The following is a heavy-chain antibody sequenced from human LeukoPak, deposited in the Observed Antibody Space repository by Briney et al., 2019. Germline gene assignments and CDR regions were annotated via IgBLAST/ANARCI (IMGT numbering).Heavy chain of an antibody. V-gene: IGHV4-38-2*02. J-gene: IGHJ4*02. Sequence: SETLSLTCTVSGYSITSGYYWGWVRQPPGKGLEWIGNIYHSGSTYYNPSLKSRVTLSVDTSKNQFSLRLNSVTAADTAVYYCAREWAYWGQGTLVTVSS. CDR1: GYSITSGYY. CDR2: IYHSGST. CDR3: AREWAY.